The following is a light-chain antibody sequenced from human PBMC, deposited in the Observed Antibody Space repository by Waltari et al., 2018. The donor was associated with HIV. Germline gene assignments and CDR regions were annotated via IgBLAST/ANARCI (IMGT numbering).Light chain of an antibody. V-gene: IGKV3-20*01. CDR1: QPVSSSH. J-gene: IGKJ1*01. CDR3: HQYGSLPET. CDR2: GAS. Sequence: DTALTQSPGTLSLSPGEGAILSCRTSQPVSSSHFAWYQQKPGQAPRLLVYGASTRAAGIPDRFSGSGSGADFTLSISRLEPEDFAVYYCHQYGSLPETFGQGTKV.